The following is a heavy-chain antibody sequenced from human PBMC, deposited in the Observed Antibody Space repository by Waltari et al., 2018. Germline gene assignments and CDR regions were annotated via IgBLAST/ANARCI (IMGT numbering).Heavy chain of an antibody. CDR3: AKDRSDSGWYRNPLGD. Sequence: EVQLLESGGGLIQPGGSLRLSCAASGFTFNNYAMAWVRQAPGKGLKGVEGMARSGAGIVYADSVKGRFTVSRDNSEKTLFLQMNSLGVDDTALYYCAKDRSDSGWYRNPLGDWGQGTLVIVSS. CDR2: MARSGAGI. J-gene: IGHJ4*02. D-gene: IGHD6-13*01. CDR1: GFTFNNYA. V-gene: IGHV3-23*01.